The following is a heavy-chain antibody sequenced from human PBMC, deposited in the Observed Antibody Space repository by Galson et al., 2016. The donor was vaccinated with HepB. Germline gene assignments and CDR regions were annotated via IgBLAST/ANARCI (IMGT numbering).Heavy chain of an antibody. CDR1: GFTFSSYS. CDR2: ISSSSSTI. Sequence: SLRLSCAASGFTFSSYSMNWVRQAPGQGLEWVSYISSSSSTIYHADAVKGRVTISRDNAKNSLYLQMISLRAEDTAVYYCAIHPADTASYDADYWGQGTLVTVSS. J-gene: IGHJ4*02. D-gene: IGHD5-18*01. CDR3: AIHPADTASYDADY. V-gene: IGHV3-48*01.